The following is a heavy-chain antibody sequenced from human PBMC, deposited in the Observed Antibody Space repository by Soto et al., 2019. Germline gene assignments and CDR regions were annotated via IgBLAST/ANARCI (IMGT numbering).Heavy chain of an antibody. CDR2: INPKSGGT. V-gene: IGHV1-2*04. D-gene: IGHD3-22*01. CDR3: ARDRRYDSSGYTYYFDY. CDR1: GYTFTGYY. Sequence: QVQLLQSGAEVKKPGASVKVSCKASGYTFTGYYLHWVRQAPGQGLEWMGWINPKSGGTDYSQKFQGWVTMTRDTSISTAYMELSRLRSDDTAVYYCARDRRYDSSGYTYYFDYWGQGTLVTVSS. J-gene: IGHJ4*02.